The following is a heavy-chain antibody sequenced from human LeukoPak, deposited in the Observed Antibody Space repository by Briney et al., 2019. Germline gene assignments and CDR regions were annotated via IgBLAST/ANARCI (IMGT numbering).Heavy chain of an antibody. Sequence: ASVKVSCKASGYTFTGYYMHWVRQAPGQGLEWMGRINPNSGGTNYAQKFQGRVTMTRDTSICTAYMELSRLRSDDTAVYYCARVLGCGGDCYSDNDAFDIWGQGTMVTVSS. D-gene: IGHD2-21*02. CDR3: ARVLGCGGDCYSDNDAFDI. CDR1: GYTFTGYY. V-gene: IGHV1-2*06. CDR2: INPNSGGT. J-gene: IGHJ3*02.